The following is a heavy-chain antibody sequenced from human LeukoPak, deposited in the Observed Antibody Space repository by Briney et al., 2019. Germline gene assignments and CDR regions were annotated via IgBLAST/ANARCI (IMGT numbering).Heavy chain of an antibody. CDR2: IFYSGTT. CDR1: GGSISSHY. D-gene: IGHD2-2*01. V-gene: IGHV4-59*11. Sequence: SETLSLTCTVSGGSISSHYWSWIRQPPGKGLEWIGCIFYSGTTNYNPSLKSRVTISIDTSKNQFSLKLSSVTAADTAVYYCARFTVPAAITGGWFDPWGQGTLVTVSS. CDR3: ARFTVPAAITGGWFDP. J-gene: IGHJ5*02.